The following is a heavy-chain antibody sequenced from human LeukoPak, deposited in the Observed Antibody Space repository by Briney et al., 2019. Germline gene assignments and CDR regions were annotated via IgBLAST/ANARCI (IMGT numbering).Heavy chain of an antibody. J-gene: IGHJ4*02. CDR2: INPSGGST. CDR1: GHTFTGYY. Sequence: GASVKVSCKASGHTFTGYYIHWVRQAPGQGLEWMGFINPSGGSTSYAQKFQGRVTMTRDMSTSTVYMDLSSLRSEDTAVYYCARNVGSGFDYWGQGTLVTVSS. V-gene: IGHV1-46*01. D-gene: IGHD2-15*01. CDR3: ARNVGSGFDY.